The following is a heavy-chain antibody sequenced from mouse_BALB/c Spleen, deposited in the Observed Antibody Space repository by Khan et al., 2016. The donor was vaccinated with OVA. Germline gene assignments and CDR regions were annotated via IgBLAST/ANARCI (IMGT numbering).Heavy chain of an antibody. D-gene: IGHD2-2*01. J-gene: IGHJ3*01. CDR1: GFTFTDYN. CDR3: ARHGYGGFAY. Sequence: VRLQQSGPELVKPGASVKIPCKASGFTFTDYNMAWVKQSHGKSLQWIGDIIPTNGGTIYNQKFKGKATLTVDKSSSTAYMELRSLTSEDTAVYYCARHGYGGFAYWGQGTLVTVS. CDR2: IIPTNGGT. V-gene: IGHV1-18*01.